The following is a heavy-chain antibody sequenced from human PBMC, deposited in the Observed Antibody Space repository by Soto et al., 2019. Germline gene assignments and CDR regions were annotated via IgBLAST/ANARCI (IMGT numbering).Heavy chain of an antibody. CDR2: INHSGST. CDR3: ARVRGLLWFGELFYYYYGMDV. CDR1: GGSFSGYY. J-gene: IGHJ6*02. Sequence: SETLSLTCAVYGGSFSGYYWSWIRQPPGKGLEWIGEINHSGSTNYNPSLKSRVTISVDTSKNQYSLKLSSVTAADTAVYYCARVRGLLWFGELFYYYYGMDVWGQGTTVTVSS. V-gene: IGHV4-34*01. D-gene: IGHD3-10*01.